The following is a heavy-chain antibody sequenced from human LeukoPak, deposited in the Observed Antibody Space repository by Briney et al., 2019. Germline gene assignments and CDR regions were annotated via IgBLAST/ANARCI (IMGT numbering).Heavy chain of an antibody. CDR3: ARGPPPDFDY. Sequence: PSETLSLTCTVSGDSISSYYWSWVRQPAGKGLEWIGRIHPSGSTNYNPSLKSRVTLSVDTSKNQFSLKLSSVTAADTAVYYCARGPPPDFDYWGRGTLITVSS. CDR2: IHPSGST. V-gene: IGHV4-4*07. J-gene: IGHJ4*02. CDR1: GDSISSYY.